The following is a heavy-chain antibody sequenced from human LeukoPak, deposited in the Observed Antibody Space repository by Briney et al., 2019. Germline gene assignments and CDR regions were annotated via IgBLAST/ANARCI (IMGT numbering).Heavy chain of an antibody. V-gene: IGHV3-21*01. Sequence: PGGSLRLSCAASGFTFSSYSMNWVRQAPGKGLEWVSSISGSSSYIYYGDSVKGRFTISRDNAKNSLYLQMNSLRAEDTAVYYCARVWHGGATIAAAGPRDYWGQGTLVTVSS. CDR1: GFTFSSYS. CDR2: ISGSSSYI. CDR3: ARVWHGGATIAAAGPRDY. J-gene: IGHJ4*02. D-gene: IGHD6-13*01.